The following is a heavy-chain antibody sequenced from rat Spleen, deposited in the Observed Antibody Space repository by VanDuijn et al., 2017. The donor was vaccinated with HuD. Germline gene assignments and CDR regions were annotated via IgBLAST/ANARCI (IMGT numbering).Heavy chain of an antibody. CDR2: IIYDGSST. CDR3: ARQDGYDYGDFDY. V-gene: IGHV5-17*01. Sequence: EVQLVESGGGLVQPGRSLTLSCATSGFTFSDYAMAWVRQAPKKGLEWVATIIYDGSSTYYRDSVKGRFTISRDNAKSSLYLQMDSLRSEDTATYYCARQDGYDYGDFDYWGQGVMVTVSS. J-gene: IGHJ2*01. D-gene: IGHD1-7*01. CDR1: GFTFSDYA.